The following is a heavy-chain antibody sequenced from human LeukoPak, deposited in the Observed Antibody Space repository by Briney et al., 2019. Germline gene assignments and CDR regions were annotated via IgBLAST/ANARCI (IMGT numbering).Heavy chain of an antibody. D-gene: IGHD6-13*01. Sequence: SETLSLTCTVSGGSISSYYWSWIRQPPGKGLEWIGYIYYSGSTNYNPSLKSRVTISVDTSKNQFSLKLSSVTAADTAVYYCARWITAAGIHTGTYYFDYWGQGTLVTVSS. V-gene: IGHV4-59*01. CDR3: ARWITAAGIHTGTYYFDY. CDR1: GGSISSYY. J-gene: IGHJ4*02. CDR2: IYYSGST.